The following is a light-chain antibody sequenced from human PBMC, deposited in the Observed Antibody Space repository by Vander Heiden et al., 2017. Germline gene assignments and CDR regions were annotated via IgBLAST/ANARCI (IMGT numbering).Light chain of an antibody. J-gene: IGKJ4*02. Sequence: IQTTQSPPPLFASVGDRLPTPRRPSQAFRKYLTWYEQQPGEAPRLLIGDASNLEVGGASRFSGSGCWREFSLTITRRQPEDIAAYYCQQHSYLHPLTFGGGTKVEIK. V-gene: IGKV1-33*01. CDR2: DAS. CDR1: QAFRKY. CDR3: QQHSYLHPLT.